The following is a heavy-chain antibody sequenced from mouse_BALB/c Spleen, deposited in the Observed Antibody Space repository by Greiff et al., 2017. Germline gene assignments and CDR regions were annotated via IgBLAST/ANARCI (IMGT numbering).Heavy chain of an antibody. D-gene: IGHD1-1*02. V-gene: IGHV1S56*01. CDR1: VYTFTSYY. J-gene: IGHJ4*01. Sequence: QVQLQQSGPELVKPGASVRISCKDTVYTFTSYYIHWVKQRPGQGLEWIGWIYPGNVNTKYNEKFKGKATLTADKSSSTAYMQLSSLTSEDSAVYFCARQVGAMDYWGQGPSVTVSS. CDR3: ARQVGAMDY. CDR2: IYPGNVNT.